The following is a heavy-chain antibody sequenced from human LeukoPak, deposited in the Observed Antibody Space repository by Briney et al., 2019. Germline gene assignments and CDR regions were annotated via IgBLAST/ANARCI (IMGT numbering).Heavy chain of an antibody. J-gene: IGHJ5*02. D-gene: IGHD2-8*01. Sequence: GGSLRLSCAASGVNFKTYGMNWVRQAPRGGLDWISYIASNSYIIHYADSVRGRFTISRDNAKNSLYLQLTNLRAEDTAVYYCARDLVSSLASWGTGTLVAVSS. V-gene: IGHV3-48*01. CDR2: IASNSYII. CDR1: GVNFKTYG. CDR3: ARDLVSSLAS.